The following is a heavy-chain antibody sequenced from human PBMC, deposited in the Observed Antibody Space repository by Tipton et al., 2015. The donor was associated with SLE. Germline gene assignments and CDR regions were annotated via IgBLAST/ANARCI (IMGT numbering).Heavy chain of an antibody. CDR1: GGSFSGYY. J-gene: IGHJ5*02. V-gene: IGHV4-34*01. Sequence: TLSLTCAVYGGSFSGYYWSWIRQPPGKGLEWIGEINHSGSTNYNPSLKSRVTISVDTSKNQFSLKLSSVTAADTAVYYCARDLSSGFNWFDPWGQGTLVTVSS. D-gene: IGHD6-19*01. CDR2: INHSGST. CDR3: ARDLSSGFNWFDP.